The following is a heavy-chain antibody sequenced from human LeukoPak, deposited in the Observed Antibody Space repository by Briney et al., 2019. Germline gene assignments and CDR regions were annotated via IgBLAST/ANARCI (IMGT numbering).Heavy chain of an antibody. CDR1: GFTFSSYW. CDR2: IKQDGSEK. J-gene: IGHJ4*02. V-gene: IGHV3-7*01. D-gene: IGHD1-26*01. CDR3: ASGEVGATLFDY. Sequence: GGSLRLSCAASGFTFSSYWMSWVRQAPGKGLERVANIKQDGSEKYYVDSVKGRFTISRDNAKNSLYLQMNSLRAEDAAVYYCASGEVGATLFDYWGQGTLVTVSS.